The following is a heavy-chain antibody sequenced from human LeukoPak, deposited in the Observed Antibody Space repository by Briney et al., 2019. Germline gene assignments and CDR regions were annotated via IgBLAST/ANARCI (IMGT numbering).Heavy chain of an antibody. CDR1: GYTFTGYY. J-gene: IGHJ5*02. V-gene: IGHV1-2*02. CDR2: INPNSGGT. CDR3: AREDSSSDNWFDP. Sequence: ASVKVSCKASGYTFTGYYMHWVRQAPGQGLEWMGWINPNSGGTNYAQKFQGRVTMTRDTSISTAYMELSRLRSDDTAVYYCAREDSSSDNWFDPWGQGTLVTVSS. D-gene: IGHD6-13*01.